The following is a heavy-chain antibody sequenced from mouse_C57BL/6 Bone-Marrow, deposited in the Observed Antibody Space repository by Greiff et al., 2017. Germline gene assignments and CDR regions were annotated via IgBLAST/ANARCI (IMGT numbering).Heavy chain of an antibody. CDR1: GYTFTDYY. Sequence: EVKLVESGPVLVKPGASVKMSCKASGYTFTDYYMNWVKQSHGKSLEWIGVINPYNGGTSYNQKFKGKATLTVDKSSSTAYMELNSLTSEDSAVYYCARDFHYYGSSYDYWGQGTTLTVSS. V-gene: IGHV1-19*01. D-gene: IGHD1-1*01. J-gene: IGHJ2*01. CDR2: INPYNGGT. CDR3: ARDFHYYGSSYDY.